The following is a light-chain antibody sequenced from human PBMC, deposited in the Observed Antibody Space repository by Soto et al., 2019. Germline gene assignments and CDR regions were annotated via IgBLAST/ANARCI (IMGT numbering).Light chain of an antibody. J-gene: IGLJ3*02. Sequence: QSALTQPASVSGSPGQSITISCTGTSSDVGDYNYVSWYQQHPGKAPKVMIYEVSNRPSGVSNRFSGSKSGNTASLIISGLQAEDEADYYCSSFTTSGTRVFGGGTKLTVL. CDR3: SSFTTSGTRV. CDR1: SSDVGDYNY. V-gene: IGLV2-14*01. CDR2: EVS.